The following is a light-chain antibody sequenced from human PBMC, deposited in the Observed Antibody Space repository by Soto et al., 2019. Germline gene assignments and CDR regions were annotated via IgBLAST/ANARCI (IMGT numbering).Light chain of an antibody. V-gene: IGKV3-20*01. CDR3: QQYDNSPL. J-gene: IGKJ3*01. Sequence: EIVLTQSPGTLSLSPGGRATLSCRASQSVSRSYLAWYQQKPGQAPRLLIYGASSRATGIPDRFSGSGSGTDFTLTISKLEPEDFAVYYCQQYDNSPLFGPGTKVDIK. CDR1: QSVSRSY. CDR2: GAS.